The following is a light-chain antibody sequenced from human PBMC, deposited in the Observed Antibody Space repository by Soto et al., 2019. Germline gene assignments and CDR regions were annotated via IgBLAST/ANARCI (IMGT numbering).Light chain of an antibody. CDR1: QGISGW. J-gene: IGKJ4*01. V-gene: IGKV1-12*01. CDR3: QQTTSFPLT. CDR2: AAS. Sequence: DIQMTQSPSFVSASVGDRVNITCRASQGISGWLAWYQHKPGRAPKLLIHAASSLESGVPSRFSGSGSWTDFTLTIISLQPEDLATYYCQQTTSFPLTFGGGTKVEIK.